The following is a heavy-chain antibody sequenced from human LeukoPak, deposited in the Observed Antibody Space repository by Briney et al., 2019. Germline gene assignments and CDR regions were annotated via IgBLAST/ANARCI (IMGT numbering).Heavy chain of an antibody. CDR2: IIPIFGTA. J-gene: IGHJ4*02. CDR3: ARAIVGASIVPGSFDY. V-gene: IGHV1-69*01. CDR1: GDTFSSYA. Sequence: SVKVSCKASGDTFSSYAISWVRQAPGQGLEWMGGIIPIFGTANYAQKFQGRVTITADESTSTAYMELSSLRSEDTAVYYCARAIVGASIVPGSFDYWGQGTLVTVSS. D-gene: IGHD1-26*01.